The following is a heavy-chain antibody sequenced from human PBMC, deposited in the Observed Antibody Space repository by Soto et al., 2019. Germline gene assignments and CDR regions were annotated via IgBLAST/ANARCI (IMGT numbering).Heavy chain of an antibody. CDR3: ARDPGSSSVY. CDR1: GYTFTSYG. CDR2: ISAYNGNT. D-gene: IGHD2-15*01. V-gene: IGHV1-18*01. Sequence: QVQLVQSGAEVKKPGASVKVSCMASGYTFTSYGINWVRQAPGQGLEWMGWISAYNGNTHSAQKHXGXVXMXXDTSTSTASMELSSLRSDDTAAYYCARDPGSSSVYWGQGPLVTVSS. J-gene: IGHJ4*02.